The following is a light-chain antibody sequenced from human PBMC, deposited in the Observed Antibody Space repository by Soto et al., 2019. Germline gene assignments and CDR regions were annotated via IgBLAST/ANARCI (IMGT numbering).Light chain of an antibody. Sequence: SALTQPGSVSGSPGQSITISCTGTSSDVGAYNYVSWYQQHPGKAPKLIIYEVSNRPAGVSNRFSGSKSGNTASLTISGLQAEDEADDHCRSYTSSTTYCFAPANKFTVL. CDR3: RSYTSSTTYC. J-gene: IGLJ1*01. CDR1: SSDVGAYNY. V-gene: IGLV2-14*01. CDR2: EVS.